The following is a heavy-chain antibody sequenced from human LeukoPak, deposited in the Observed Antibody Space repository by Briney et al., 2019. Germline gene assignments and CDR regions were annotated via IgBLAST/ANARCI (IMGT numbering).Heavy chain of an antibody. V-gene: IGHV4-59*01. CDR3: ARGLWQPPSREQYWYFDL. CDR1: GGSISSYY. D-gene: IGHD6-13*01. J-gene: IGHJ2*01. Sequence: SETLSLTCTVSGGSISSYYWSWIRQPPGKGLEWIGYSYYSGSTYYNPSLKSRVTISVDTSKNQFSLKLSSVTAADTAVYYCARGLWQPPSREQYWYFDLWGRGTLVTVSS. CDR2: SYYSGST.